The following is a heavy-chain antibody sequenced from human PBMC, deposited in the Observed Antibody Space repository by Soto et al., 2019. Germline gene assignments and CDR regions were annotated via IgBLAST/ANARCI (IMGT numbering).Heavy chain of an antibody. V-gene: IGHV3-23*01. J-gene: IGHJ4*02. Sequence: GGSLRLSCAASGFTFSSYAMSWVRQAPGKGLEWVSAISGSGGSTYYADSVKGRFTISRDNSKNTLYLQMNSLRAEDTAVYYCAKDHAPIAAAGSERGYFDYWGQGTLVTVSS. CDR3: AKDHAPIAAAGSERGYFDY. CDR2: ISGSGGST. CDR1: GFTFSSYA. D-gene: IGHD6-13*01.